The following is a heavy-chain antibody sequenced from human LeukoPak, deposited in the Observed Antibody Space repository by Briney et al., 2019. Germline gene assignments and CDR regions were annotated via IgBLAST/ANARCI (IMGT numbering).Heavy chain of an antibody. CDR3: ARSITNYYYYNMDV. J-gene: IGHJ6*03. Sequence: ASVKVSCKASGYTFTSYDINWVRQATGQGLEWMGWMNPNSGNTGYEQKFQGRVTMTRDTPISTAYMELSSLRSEDTAVYYCARSITNYYYYNMDVWGKGTTVTVSS. CDR2: MNPNSGNT. D-gene: IGHD2-8*01. V-gene: IGHV1-8*01. CDR1: GYTFTSYD.